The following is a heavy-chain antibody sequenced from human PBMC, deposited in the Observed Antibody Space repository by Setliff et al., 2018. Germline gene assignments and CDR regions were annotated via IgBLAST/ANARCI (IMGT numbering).Heavy chain of an antibody. CDR2: IWDDGGNK. D-gene: IGHD6-13*01. J-gene: IGHJ5*02. Sequence: GGSLRLSCAASGFTFSTYRMHWVRQALGKGLEWVAVIWDDGGNKYHADSVKGRFTISRDNAKNSLYLQLNSLRAEDTAVYYCSTRTVAARSLDTWGQGTLVTVSS. CDR1: GFTFSTYR. V-gene: IGHV3-33*03. CDR3: STRTVAARSLDT.